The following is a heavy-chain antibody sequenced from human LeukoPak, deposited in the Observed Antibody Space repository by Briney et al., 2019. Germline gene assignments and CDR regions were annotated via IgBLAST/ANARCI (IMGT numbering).Heavy chain of an antibody. CDR1: GGSFSGYY. Sequence: SETLSLTCAVYGGSFSGYYWSWIRQPPGKGLEWIGEINHSGSTNYNPSLKSRVTISVDTSKNQFSLKLSSVTAADTAVYYCARRVRYFDWFRFPYYFDYWGQGTLVTVSS. CDR3: ARRVRYFDWFRFPYYFDY. V-gene: IGHV4-34*01. D-gene: IGHD3-9*01. J-gene: IGHJ4*02. CDR2: INHSGST.